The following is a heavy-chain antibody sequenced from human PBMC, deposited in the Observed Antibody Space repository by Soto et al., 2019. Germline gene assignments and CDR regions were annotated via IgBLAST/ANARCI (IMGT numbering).Heavy chain of an antibody. Sequence: QVQLVESGGGVVQPGRSLRLSCAASGFTFSSYGMHWVRQAPGKGLEWVAVISYDGTNKYYADSVKGRFTISRDNSKNTLYLQMNSLRAEDTAVYYCAKDPVEMAKRAGYYGMAVWGLGTTVTVS. CDR1: GFTFSSYG. J-gene: IGHJ6*02. V-gene: IGHV3-30*18. CDR2: ISYDGTNK. D-gene: IGHD5-12*01. CDR3: AKDPVEMAKRAGYYGMAV.